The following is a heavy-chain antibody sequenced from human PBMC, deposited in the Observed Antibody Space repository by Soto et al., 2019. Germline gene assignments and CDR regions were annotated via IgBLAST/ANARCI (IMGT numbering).Heavy chain of an antibody. D-gene: IGHD6-13*01. CDR3: ARERSAAGTGWFDP. CDR1: GYTFTSYD. CDR2: MNPNSGNT. Sequence: QVQLVQSGAEVKKSGASVKVSCKASGYTFTSYDINWVRQATGQGLEWMGWMNPNSGNTGYAQKFQGRVTMTRNTXVSTAYMEMRSLGYEDTAVYYCARERSAAGTGWFDPWGQGTLGTVSS. V-gene: IGHV1-8*01. J-gene: IGHJ5*02.